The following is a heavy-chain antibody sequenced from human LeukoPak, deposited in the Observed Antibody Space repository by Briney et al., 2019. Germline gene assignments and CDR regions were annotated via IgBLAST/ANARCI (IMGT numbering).Heavy chain of an antibody. V-gene: IGHV4-31*03. CDR2: IYYSGST. J-gene: IGHJ4*02. Sequence: SETLSLTCTVSGGSISSGGYYWSWIRQHPGKGLEWIGYIYYSGSTYYNPSLKSRVTISVDTSKNQFSLKLSSVTAADTAVYYCASKRGAGSNFDYWGQGTLVTVSS. D-gene: IGHD6-19*01. CDR1: GGSISSGGYY. CDR3: ASKRGAGSNFDY.